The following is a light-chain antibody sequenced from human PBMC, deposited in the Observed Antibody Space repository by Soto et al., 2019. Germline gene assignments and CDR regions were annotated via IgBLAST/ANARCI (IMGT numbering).Light chain of an antibody. J-gene: IGLJ2*01. V-gene: IGLV2-14*03. Sequence: QSVLTQPASVSGSPGQSITISCTGTSSDIGAYNFVSWYQQHPGKAPKLMLYDVNIPPAGVSNRFSGSKSGNTASLTISGLQAEDEDDYYCTSWTTSTTMIFGGGTKLTVL. CDR2: DVN. CDR3: TSWTTSTTMI. CDR1: SSDIGAYNF.